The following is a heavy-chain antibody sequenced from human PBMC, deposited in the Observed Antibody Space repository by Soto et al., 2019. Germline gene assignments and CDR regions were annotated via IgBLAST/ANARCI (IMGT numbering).Heavy chain of an antibody. J-gene: IGHJ6*02. CDR2: INHRGNT. D-gene: IGHD3-22*01. V-gene: IGHV4-34*01. CDR3: ARVGVYYDSSGYYWSHYYYGMDV. Sequence: SETLSLTCAVDGGSVSGYYWTWIRQPPGKGLEWIGEINHRGNTNYNPSLESRVTMSVDTSKNHFSLKLSSVTAADTAVYYCARVGVYYDSSGYYWSHYYYGMDVWGQGTTVTVSS. CDR1: GGSVSGYY.